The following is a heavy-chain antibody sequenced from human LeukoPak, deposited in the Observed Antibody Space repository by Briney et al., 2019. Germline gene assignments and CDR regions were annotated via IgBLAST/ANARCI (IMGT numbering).Heavy chain of an antibody. V-gene: IGHV3-48*03. CDR1: GFAFSVYE. Sequence: GGSLRLSCAASGFAFSVYEMYWVRQAPGKGLEWVSYISSSGGTRYYADSAKGRFTISRDNAKNSLYLQMNSLRAEDTAVYYCATLTVASSFDYWGQGTLVTVSS. D-gene: IGHD4-17*01. J-gene: IGHJ4*02. CDR2: ISSSGGTR. CDR3: ATLTVASSFDY.